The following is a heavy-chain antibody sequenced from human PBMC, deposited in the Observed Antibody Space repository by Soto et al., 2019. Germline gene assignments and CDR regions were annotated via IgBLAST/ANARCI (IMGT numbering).Heavy chain of an antibody. J-gene: IGHJ4*02. V-gene: IGHV1-69*13. Sequence: SVKVSCKASGGTFSSYAISWVRQAPGQGLEWMGGIIPIFGTANYAQKFQGRVTITADESTSTAYMELSSLRSEDTAVYYCASATYYDFWSGYYMYYFDYWGQGTLVTVSS. CDR3: ASATYYDFWSGYYMYYFDY. CDR2: IIPIFGTA. D-gene: IGHD3-3*01. CDR1: GGTFSSYA.